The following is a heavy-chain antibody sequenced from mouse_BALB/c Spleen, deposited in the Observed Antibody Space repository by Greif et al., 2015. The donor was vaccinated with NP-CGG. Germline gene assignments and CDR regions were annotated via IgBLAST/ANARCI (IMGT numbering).Heavy chain of an antibody. V-gene: IGHV14-1*02. CDR2: IDPENGNT. CDR3: ARGDYDEDYYAMDY. CDR1: GFNIKDYY. D-gene: IGHD2-4*01. J-gene: IGHJ4*01. Sequence: EVQMQQSGAELVRPGALVKLSCKASGFNIKDYYMHWVKQRPEQGLEWIGWIDPENGNTIYDPKFQGKASITADTSSNTAYLQLCSLTSEDTAVYYCARGDYDEDYYAMDYWGQGTSVTVSS.